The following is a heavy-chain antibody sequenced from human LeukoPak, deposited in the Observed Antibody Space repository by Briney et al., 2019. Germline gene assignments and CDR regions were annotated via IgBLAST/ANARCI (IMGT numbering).Heavy chain of an antibody. Sequence: ASVKVSCKASGYTFTSYGTRWVRQAPGQGLEWMGWISAYNGNTNYAQKLQGRVTMTTDTSTSTAYMELRSLRSDDTAVYYCARDYSVATIQPGDYWGQGTLVTVSS. CDR2: ISAYNGNT. CDR3: ARDYSVATIQPGDY. CDR1: GYTFTSYG. J-gene: IGHJ4*02. V-gene: IGHV1-18*01. D-gene: IGHD5-12*01.